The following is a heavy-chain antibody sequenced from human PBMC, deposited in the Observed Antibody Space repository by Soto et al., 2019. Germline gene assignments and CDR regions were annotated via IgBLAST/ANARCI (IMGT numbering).Heavy chain of an antibody. CDR3: ARVRAYYDILTGYLIDY. CDR1: GGSISSGGYY. Sequence: QVPLQEAGPGLVKPSQTLSLTCAVSGGSISSGGYYWSWIRQHPGKGLECIGYIYYSGSTYYNPCLKRRVTISVDTSKNQFSLKLSSVTAADTAVYCCARVRAYYDILTGYLIDYWGQATLVTVSS. J-gene: IGHJ4*02. CDR2: IYYSGST. V-gene: IGHV4-31*11. D-gene: IGHD3-9*01.